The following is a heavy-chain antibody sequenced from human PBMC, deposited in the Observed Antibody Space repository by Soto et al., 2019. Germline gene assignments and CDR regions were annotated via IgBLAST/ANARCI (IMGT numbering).Heavy chain of an antibody. CDR2: ISSSSSYI. Sequence: EVQLVESGGGLVKPGGSLRLSCAASGFTFSSYSMNWVRQAPGKGLEWVSSISSSSSYIYYADSVKGRVTISRDNAKSSLYLQMNSLRAEDTAVYYCARDRPGYRGGYGLGYWGQGTLVTVSS. CDR3: ARDRPGYRGGYGLGY. CDR1: GFTFSSYS. D-gene: IGHD5-18*01. J-gene: IGHJ4*02. V-gene: IGHV3-21*01.